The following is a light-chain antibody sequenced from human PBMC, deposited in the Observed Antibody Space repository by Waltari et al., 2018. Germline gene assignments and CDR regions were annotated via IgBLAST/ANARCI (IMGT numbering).Light chain of an antibody. J-gene: IGKJ2*01. V-gene: IGKV3-11*01. CDR1: QSVSSY. Sequence: EIVLTQSPATLSLSPGERATLSCRASQSVSSYLAWYQQKPGQAPRLLIYDASNRATGIPARFSGSGSGPDFTLTISSLEPEDFAVYYCQQRSNWPPINTFGQGTKLEIK. CDR2: DAS. CDR3: QQRSNWPPINT.